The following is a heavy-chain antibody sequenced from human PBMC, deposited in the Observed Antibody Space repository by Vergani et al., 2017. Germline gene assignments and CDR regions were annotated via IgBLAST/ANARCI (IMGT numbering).Heavy chain of an antibody. CDR2: IYHSGST. Sequence: QVQLQESGPGLVKPQGTLSLPCAVSGDSISNSHWWTWVRQPPGKGLEWIGEIYHSGSTKYNPSLKSRVTISLDTSKNEFSLRLNSVTAADTAVYYCAREGMSGWVPLDYWGQGTLVTVSS. J-gene: IGHJ4*02. CDR3: AREGMSGWVPLDY. D-gene: IGHD6-19*01. CDR1: GDSISNSHW. V-gene: IGHV4-4*03.